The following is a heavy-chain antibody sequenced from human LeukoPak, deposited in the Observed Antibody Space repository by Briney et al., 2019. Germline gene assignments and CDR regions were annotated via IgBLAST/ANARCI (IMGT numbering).Heavy chain of an antibody. CDR2: INPSGGST. V-gene: IGHV1-46*01. CDR3: ARAPGGYYDSSGASDAFDI. CDR1: GYTFTSYY. J-gene: IGHJ3*02. Sequence: GASVKVSCKASGYTFTSYYMHWVRQAPGQGLEWVGIINPSGGSTSYAQKFQGRVTMTRDTSTSTVYMELSSLRSEDTAVYCCARAPGGYYDSSGASDAFDIWGQGTMVTVSS. D-gene: IGHD3-22*01.